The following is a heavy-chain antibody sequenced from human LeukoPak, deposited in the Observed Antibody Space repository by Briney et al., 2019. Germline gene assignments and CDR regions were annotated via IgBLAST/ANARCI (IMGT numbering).Heavy chain of an antibody. CDR1: GVTLSSYA. J-gene: IGHJ2*01. Sequence: GGSLRLSCAASGVTLSSYAMSWARQAPGKGLEWVSGIGSSGSGGNTYYADSVKGRFTISRDSSKNTLFLHMNTLRAEDTAIYYCVKDRTVGASYWYFDLWGRGTLVTVSS. CDR2: IGSSGSGGNT. D-gene: IGHD1-26*01. V-gene: IGHV3-23*01. CDR3: VKDRTVGASYWYFDL.